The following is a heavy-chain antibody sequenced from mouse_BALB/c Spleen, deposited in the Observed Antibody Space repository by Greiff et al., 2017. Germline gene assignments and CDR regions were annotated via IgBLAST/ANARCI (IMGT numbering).Heavy chain of an antibody. V-gene: IGHV1-7*01. CDR2: INPSTGYT. D-gene: IGHD1-1*01. CDR1: GYTFTSYW. J-gene: IGHJ4*01. CDR3: ARVITTVVADYAMDY. Sequence: QVQLQQSGAELAKPGASVKMSCKASGYTFTSYWMHWVKQRPGQGLEWIGYINPSTGYTEYNQKFKDKATLTADKSSSTAYMQLSSLTSEDSAVYYCARVITTVVADYAMDYWGQGTSVTVSS.